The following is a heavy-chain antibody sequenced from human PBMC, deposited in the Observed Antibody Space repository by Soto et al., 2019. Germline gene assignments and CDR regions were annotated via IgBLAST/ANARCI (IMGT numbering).Heavy chain of an antibody. CDR1: GFTFSSYS. Sequence: GGSLRLSCAASGFTFSSYSMNWVRQAPGKGLEWVSYISSSSSTIYYADSVKGRFTISRDNAKNSLYLQMNSLRAEDTAVYYCASQYCSSTSCMFSGAFDIWGQGTMVTVSS. CDR2: ISSSSSTI. D-gene: IGHD2-2*01. V-gene: IGHV3-48*01. J-gene: IGHJ3*02. CDR3: ASQYCSSTSCMFSGAFDI.